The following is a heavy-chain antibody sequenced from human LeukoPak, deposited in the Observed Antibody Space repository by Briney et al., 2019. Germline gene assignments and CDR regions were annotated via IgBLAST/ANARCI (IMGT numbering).Heavy chain of an antibody. CDR1: GFTFGSYA. D-gene: IGHD6-13*01. Sequence: GSLRLSCAASGFTFGSYAMHWVRQAPGKGLEWVAVISYDGSNKYYADSVKGRFTISRDNSKNTLYLQMNSLRAEDTAVYYCASKTYSSRAGWFDPWGQGTLVTVSS. CDR2: ISYDGSNK. V-gene: IGHV3-30-3*01. J-gene: IGHJ5*02. CDR3: ASKTYSSRAGWFDP.